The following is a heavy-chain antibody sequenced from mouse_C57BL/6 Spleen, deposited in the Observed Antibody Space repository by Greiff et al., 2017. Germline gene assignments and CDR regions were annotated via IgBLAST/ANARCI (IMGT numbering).Heavy chain of an antibody. V-gene: IGHV5-16*01. Sequence: EVKVEESEGGLVQPGSSMKLSCTASGFTFSDYYMAWVRQVPEKGLEWVANINYDGSSTYYLDSLKSRFIISRDNAKNILYLQMSSLKSEDTATYYCARDSHGYSFDYWGQGTTLTVSS. CDR1: GFTFSDYY. CDR2: INYDGSST. J-gene: IGHJ2*01. D-gene: IGHD2-2*01. CDR3: ARDSHGYSFDY.